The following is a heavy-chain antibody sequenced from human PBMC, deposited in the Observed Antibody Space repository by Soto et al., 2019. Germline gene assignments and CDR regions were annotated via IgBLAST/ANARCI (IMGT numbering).Heavy chain of an antibody. Sequence: ASVKVSCKASGYSFTDYHIPWVRQAPGQGLEWLGRINPQSGGTSTAQKFQGWVTMTTDTSISTASMELTRLTSDDTAIYYCAREYYDFWSVTYSYYGLDVWGQGTTVTVSS. D-gene: IGHD3-3*01. V-gene: IGHV1-2*04. CDR3: AREYYDFWSVTYSYYGLDV. J-gene: IGHJ6*02. CDR1: GYSFTDYH. CDR2: INPQSGGT.